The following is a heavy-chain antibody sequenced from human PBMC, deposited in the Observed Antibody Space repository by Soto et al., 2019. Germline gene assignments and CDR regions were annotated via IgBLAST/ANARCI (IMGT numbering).Heavy chain of an antibody. J-gene: IGHJ4*02. CDR2: IRADTGYT. D-gene: IGHD6-19*01. Sequence: QVQLVQSGGEVRKPGASVKVSCKASGYTFTSYGVSWVRQAPGQGLEWMGWIRADTGYTNYAQKFQGRGTITTDTSTSTAYMELRSLISDDTAVYYCARASDGYRSGWYVGYFDYWGQGTLVTVSS. CDR1: GYTFTSYG. CDR3: ARASDGYRSGWYVGYFDY. V-gene: IGHV1-18*04.